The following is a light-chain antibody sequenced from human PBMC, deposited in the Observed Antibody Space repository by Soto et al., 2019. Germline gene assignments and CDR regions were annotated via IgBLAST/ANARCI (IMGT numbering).Light chain of an antibody. CDR1: SSDVGGYNY. J-gene: IGLJ3*02. CDR2: EVS. CDR3: SSYSGSSNWV. Sequence: QSALTQPPSASGSPGQSVAISCTGTSSDVGGYNYVSWYQPHTGKAPKLLIYEVSRRPSGVSDRFSGSKSGNTASLTVSGLQAEDEADSSCSSYSGSSNWVFGGGTQLTVL. V-gene: IGLV2-8*01.